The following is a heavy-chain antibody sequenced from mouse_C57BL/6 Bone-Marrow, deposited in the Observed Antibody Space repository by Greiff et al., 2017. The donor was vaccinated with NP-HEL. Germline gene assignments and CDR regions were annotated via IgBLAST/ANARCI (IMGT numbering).Heavy chain of an antibody. D-gene: IGHD2-5*01. CDR1: GFNIKDYY. Sequence: VQLKQSGAELVRPGASVKLSCTASGFNIKDYYMHWVKQRPEQGLEWIGRIDPEDGDTEYAPKFQGKATMTADTSSNTAYLQLSSLTTADAAVYYCTAGSKVYFDYWGQGTTLTVSS. CDR2: IDPEDGDT. V-gene: IGHV14-1*01. CDR3: TAGSKVYFDY. J-gene: IGHJ2*01.